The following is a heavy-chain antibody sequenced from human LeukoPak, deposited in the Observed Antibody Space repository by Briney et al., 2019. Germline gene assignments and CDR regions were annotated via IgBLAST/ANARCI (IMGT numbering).Heavy chain of an antibody. J-gene: IGHJ4*02. D-gene: IGHD4-11*01. CDR2: VYHSGGT. CDR3: ARTVTTTHFDC. Sequence: SETLSLTCAVSGGSISSSGYSWSWIRQPPGKGLEWIEYVYHSGGTYYNPSLKSRVTISVDRSSNQFSLKLTSVTAADTAVYYCARTVTTTHFDCWGQGTLVTVSS. V-gene: IGHV4-30-2*01. CDR1: GGSISSSGYS.